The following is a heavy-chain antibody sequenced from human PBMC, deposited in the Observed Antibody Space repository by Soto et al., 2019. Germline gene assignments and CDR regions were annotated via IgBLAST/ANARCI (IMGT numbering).Heavy chain of an antibody. CDR2: INPSGGST. J-gene: IGHJ4*02. D-gene: IGHD5-12*01. CDR3: AREWPGDGDGYNYPFDY. Sequence: GASVKVSCKASGYTFTSYYMHWVRQAPGQGLEWMGIINPSGGSTSYAQKFQGRVTMTRDTSTSTVYMELSSLRSEDTAVYYCAREWPGDGDGYNYPFDYRGQGTLVTVSS. CDR1: GYTFTSYY. V-gene: IGHV1-46*01.